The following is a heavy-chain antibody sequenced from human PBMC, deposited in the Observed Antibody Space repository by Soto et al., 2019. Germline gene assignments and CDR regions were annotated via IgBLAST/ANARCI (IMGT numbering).Heavy chain of an antibody. CDR2: ISADGAGT. V-gene: IGHV3-23*01. CDR1: GFTFNTYA. Sequence: WGSLRLSCAASGFTFNTYAMNWVRQAPGKGLEWVSAISADGAGTYYADSVKGRFTISRDNSKNTLSLQMNSLRAEDTAIFYCARISSSSCTDYWGQRTMVSVSS. J-gene: IGHJ4*02. CDR3: ARISSSSCTDY. D-gene: IGHD6-13*01.